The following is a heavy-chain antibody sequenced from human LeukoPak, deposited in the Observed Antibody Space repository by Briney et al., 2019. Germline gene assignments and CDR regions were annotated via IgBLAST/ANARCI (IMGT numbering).Heavy chain of an antibody. D-gene: IGHD3-10*02. CDR1: GFTFSTYG. J-gene: IGHJ6*04. CDR2: ISSSGSTI. Sequence: GGSLRLSCVASGFTFSTYGMHWVRQAPGKGLEWVSYISSSGSTIYYADSVKGRFTISRDNAKNSLYLQMNSLRAEDTAVYYCAELGITMIGGVWGKGTTVTVSS. V-gene: IGHV3-48*03. CDR3: AELGITMIGGV.